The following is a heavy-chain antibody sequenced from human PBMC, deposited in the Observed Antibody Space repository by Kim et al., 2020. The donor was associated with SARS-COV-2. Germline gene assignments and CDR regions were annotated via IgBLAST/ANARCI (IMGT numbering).Heavy chain of an antibody. Sequence: GGSLRLSCAASGFTFSSYAMSWVRQAPGKGLEWVSAISGSGGSTYYADSVKGRLTISRDNSKNTLYLQMNSLRAEETAVYYCAKPDYYGSGSYTLFYYYYGMDVWGQGTTVTVSS. J-gene: IGHJ6*02. D-gene: IGHD3-10*01. CDR2: ISGSGGST. CDR1: GFTFSSYA. V-gene: IGHV3-23*01. CDR3: AKPDYYGSGSYTLFYYYYGMDV.